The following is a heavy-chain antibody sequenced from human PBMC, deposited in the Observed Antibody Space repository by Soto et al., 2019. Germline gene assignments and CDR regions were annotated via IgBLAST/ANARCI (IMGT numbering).Heavy chain of an antibody. CDR1: GGTFTNYA. CDR3: ARERSVGYCITTTCPKPFYYYAMDV. J-gene: IGHJ6*02. CDR2: IIPVFGTP. D-gene: IGHD2-2*01. V-gene: IGHV1-69*12. Sequence: QVQLVQSGAEVKKPGSSLKVSCKASGGTFTNYAFSWVRQAPGQGLEWMGGIIPVFGTPDYAQKFQGRVTITADESTRTASRELSSLRSDDTAVYYCARERSVGYCITTTCPKPFYYYAMDVWGQGTTFTVSS.